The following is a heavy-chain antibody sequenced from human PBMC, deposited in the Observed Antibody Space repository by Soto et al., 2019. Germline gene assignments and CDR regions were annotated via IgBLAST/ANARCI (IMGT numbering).Heavy chain of an antibody. CDR1: GGSISSGGYY. V-gene: IGHV4-31*03. CDR2: IYYSGST. D-gene: IGHD3-16*01. Sequence: QVQLQESGPGLVKPSQTLSLTCTVSGGSISSGGYYWSWIRPHPGKGLEWIGYIYYSGSTYYNPSLKSRVTTSVDTSKNQFSLKLSSVTAADTAVYYCARTPREVGADWVDPLGQGTLVTVSS. CDR3: ARTPREVGADWVDP. J-gene: IGHJ5*02.